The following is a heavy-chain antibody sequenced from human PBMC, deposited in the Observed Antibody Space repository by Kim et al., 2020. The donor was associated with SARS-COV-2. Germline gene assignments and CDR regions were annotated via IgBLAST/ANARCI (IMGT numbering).Heavy chain of an antibody. Sequence: GGSLRLSCAASGFTFSSYSMHWVRQAPGKGLEWVAAILYDGSNKYYADSVKGRFTISRDNSKNTLYLQMNSLRAEDTAVYYCANDRGYGSGGFYYVGMDV. CDR1: GFTFSSYS. CDR3: ANDRGYGSGGFYYVGMDV. J-gene: IGHJ6*01. D-gene: IGHD3-10*01. CDR2: ILYDGSNK. V-gene: IGHV3-30*18.